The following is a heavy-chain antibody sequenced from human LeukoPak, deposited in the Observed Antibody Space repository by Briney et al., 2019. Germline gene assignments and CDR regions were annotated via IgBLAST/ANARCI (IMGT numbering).Heavy chain of an antibody. CDR3: AKAPDSSSWYPTGYFDY. CDR2: IRYDGSNK. J-gene: IGHJ4*02. CDR1: GFTFSSYG. V-gene: IGHV3-30*02. Sequence: GGSLRLSCAASGFTFSSYGMHWVRQAPGKGLEWVAFIRYDGSNKYYADSVKGRFTISRDNSKNTLYLQMNSLRAEDTAVYYCAKAPDSSSWYPTGYFDYWGQGTLVTVSS. D-gene: IGHD6-13*01.